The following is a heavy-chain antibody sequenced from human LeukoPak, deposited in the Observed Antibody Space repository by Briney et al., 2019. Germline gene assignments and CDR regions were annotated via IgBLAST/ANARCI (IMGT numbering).Heavy chain of an antibody. J-gene: IGHJ4*02. CDR1: GGSINSYY. CDR3: ARVSGYDWESFYDY. V-gene: IGHV4-59*01. Sequence: KASETLSLTCTVSGGSINSYYWSWIRQPPGKGLEWIGYIYYSGSTNYNPSLKSRVTISVDTSKKQFSLKLRSVTAADTAVYYCARVSGYDWESFYDYWGQGTLVTVSS. D-gene: IGHD5-12*01. CDR2: IYYSGST.